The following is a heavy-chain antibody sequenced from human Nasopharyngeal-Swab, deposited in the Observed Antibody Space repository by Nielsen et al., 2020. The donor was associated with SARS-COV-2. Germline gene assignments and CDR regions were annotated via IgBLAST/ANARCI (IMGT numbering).Heavy chain of an antibody. CDR1: GYTFNNYS. V-gene: IGHV1-3*01. CDR2: IIAGTGNT. J-gene: IGHJ4*02. Sequence: ASVKVSCKASGYTFNNYSMHWVRQAPGQRLEWMGWIIAGTGNTKYSQKFQGRVTITRDTSAGTAYMDLSSLRSEDTAVYYCASGRVVPAAMPNYWGQGTLVTVSS. D-gene: IGHD2-2*01. CDR3: ASGRVVPAAMPNY.